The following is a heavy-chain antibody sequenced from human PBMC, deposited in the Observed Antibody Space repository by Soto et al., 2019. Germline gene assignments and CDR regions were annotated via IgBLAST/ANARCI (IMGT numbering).Heavy chain of an antibody. CDR2: IYYTGST. CDR1: GDSISSGDYY. V-gene: IGHV4-30-4*01. CDR3: ARDKYCNWSIEY. D-gene: IGHD1-1*01. J-gene: IGHJ4*02. Sequence: PSETLSLTCTVCGDSISSGDYYWSWIRQPPGKGLEWIGYIYYTGSTYYNPSLKSRVTISVDTSKNQLSLKLSSVTAADTAIYYGARDKYCNWSIEYWDQGTLVTVSS.